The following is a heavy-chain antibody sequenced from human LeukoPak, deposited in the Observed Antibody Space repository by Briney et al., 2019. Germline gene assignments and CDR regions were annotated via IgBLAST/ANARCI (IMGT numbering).Heavy chain of an antibody. J-gene: IGHJ4*02. D-gene: IGHD1-26*01. V-gene: IGHV3-20*04. CDR2: INWNGGST. Sequence: GGSLRLSCAASGFTFSSYGMSWVRQAPGKGLEWVSGINWNGGSTGYADSVKGRFTISRDNAKNSLYLQMNSLRAEDTALYYCARGTVSGSYLFDYWGQGTLVTVSS. CDR1: GFTFSSYG. CDR3: ARGTVSGSYLFDY.